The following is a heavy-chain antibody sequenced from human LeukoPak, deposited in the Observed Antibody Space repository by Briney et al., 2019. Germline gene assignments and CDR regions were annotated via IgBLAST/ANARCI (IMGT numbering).Heavy chain of an antibody. J-gene: IGHJ4*02. CDR2: IYYSGST. CDR3: ARRGDGYNGLDY. D-gene: IGHD5-24*01. CDR1: GGSISSYY. V-gene: IGHV4-59*08. Sequence: SETLSLTCTVSGGSISSYYWSWIRHPPGKGLEWIGYIYYSGSTNYNPSLKSRVTISVDTSKNQFSLKLSSVTAADTAVYYCARRGDGYNGLDYWGQGTLVTVSS.